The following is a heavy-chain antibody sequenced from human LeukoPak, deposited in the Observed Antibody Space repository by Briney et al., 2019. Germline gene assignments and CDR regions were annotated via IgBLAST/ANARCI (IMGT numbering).Heavy chain of an antibody. V-gene: IGHV1-46*01. CDR2: INPSGGST. CDR1: GYTFTSYA. Sequence: GASVKVSCKASGYTFTSYAMNWVRQAPGQGLEWMGIINPSGGSTSYAQKFQGRVTMTRDTSTSTVYMELSSLRSEDTAVYYCARTLDSDDAFDIWGQGTMVTVSS. J-gene: IGHJ3*02. CDR3: ARTLDSDDAFDI. D-gene: IGHD3/OR15-3a*01.